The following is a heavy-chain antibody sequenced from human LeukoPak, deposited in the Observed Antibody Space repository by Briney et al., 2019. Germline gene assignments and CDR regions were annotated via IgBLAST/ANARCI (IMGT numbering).Heavy chain of an antibody. CDR1: GGSISSYY. CDR3: ARHSSGWTGYFDY. J-gene: IGHJ4*02. CDR2: IYYSGST. V-gene: IGHV4-59*01. Sequence: KTSETLSLTCTVSGGSISSYYWSWIRQPPGKGLEWIGYIYYSGSTNYNPSLKSRVTISVDTSKNQFSLKLSSVTAADTAVYCCARHSSGWTGYFDYWGQGTLVTVSS. D-gene: IGHD6-19*01.